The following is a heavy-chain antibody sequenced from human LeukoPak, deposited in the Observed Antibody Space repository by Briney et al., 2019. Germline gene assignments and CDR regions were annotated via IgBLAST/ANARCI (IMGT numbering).Heavy chain of an antibody. J-gene: IGHJ5*02. V-gene: IGHV4-39*01. Sequence: SETLSLTCTVSGGSISSNSYYWGWIRQPPGKGLEWIGSIYYSGSTYYNPSLKSRVTISVDTSNNQFSLKLSSATAADTAVYYCARRFMVRGAMGFDPWGQGTLVTVSS. CDR3: ARRFMVRGAMGFDP. CDR2: IYYSGST. D-gene: IGHD3-10*01. CDR1: GGSISSNSYY.